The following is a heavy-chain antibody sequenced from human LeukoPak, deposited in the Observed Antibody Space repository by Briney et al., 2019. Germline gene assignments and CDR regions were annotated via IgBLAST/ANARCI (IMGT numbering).Heavy chain of an antibody. D-gene: IGHD4-17*01. CDR2: ISSSSSYI. CDR1: GFTFSSYG. CDR3: AREVGPVTIGGLSD. J-gene: IGHJ4*02. Sequence: GGSLRLSCAASGFTFSSYGMNWVRQAPGKGLEWVSSISSSSSYIYYADSVKGRFTISRDNAKNSLYLQMNSLRAEDTAVYYCAREVGPVTIGGLSDWGQGTLVTVSS. V-gene: IGHV3-21*01.